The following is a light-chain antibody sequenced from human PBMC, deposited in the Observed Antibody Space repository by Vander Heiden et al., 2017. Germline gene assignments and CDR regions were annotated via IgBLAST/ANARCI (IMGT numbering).Light chain of an antibody. Sequence: DIQMTQSPSSVSAARGDTVSITCRASHSIGDWLAWYQRKPGKAPKLLISKESSSESVVPPRFRGSGSGAELTLTISYLQPDDFATYYCQQYKTYSTFGQGTKVEFK. V-gene: IGKV1-5*03. CDR2: KES. J-gene: IGKJ1*01. CDR1: HSIGDW. CDR3: QQYKTYST.